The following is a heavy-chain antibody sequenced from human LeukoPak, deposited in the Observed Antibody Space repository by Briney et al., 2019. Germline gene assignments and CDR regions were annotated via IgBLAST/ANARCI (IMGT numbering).Heavy chain of an antibody. CDR2: IKRDGSEM. D-gene: IGHD4-17*01. V-gene: IGHV3-7*01. J-gene: IGHJ3*02. Sequence: GGSLRLSCVASRFTFSSYWMSWVRQAPGKGLEWVVNIKRDGSEMYYVDSVKGRFTISRDNAKDSLFLQMNSLRVEDTAVYYCARDLGDSGDYRIDAFDIWGQGTMVTVSS. CDR3: ARDLGDSGDYRIDAFDI. CDR1: RFTFSSYW.